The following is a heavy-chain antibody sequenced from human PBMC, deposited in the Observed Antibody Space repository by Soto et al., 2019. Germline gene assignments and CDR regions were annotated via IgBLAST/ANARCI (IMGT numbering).Heavy chain of an antibody. CDR3: ARAPRGITMIVVAVDALDI. Sequence: QVQLVQSGAEVKKPGSSVKVSCKASGGTFSSYAISWVRQAPGQGLEWMGGIIPIFGTANYAQKFPGRVTITADESTSTAYMELSSLRSEDTAVYYCARAPRGITMIVVAVDALDIWGQGTMVTVSS. CDR1: GGTFSSYA. J-gene: IGHJ3*02. D-gene: IGHD3-22*01. CDR2: IIPIFGTA. V-gene: IGHV1-69*01.